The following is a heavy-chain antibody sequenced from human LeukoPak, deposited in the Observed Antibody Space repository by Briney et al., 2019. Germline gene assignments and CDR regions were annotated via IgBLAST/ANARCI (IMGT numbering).Heavy chain of an antibody. CDR3: AREGISSIWYNWFDP. Sequence: SETLSLTCTVSGGSISSYYWSWIRQPAGKGLEWIGRIYTSGSTNYNPSLKSRVTMSVDTSKNQFSLKLSSVTAADTAVYYCAREGISSIWYNWFDPWGQGTLVTVSS. CDR1: GGSISSYY. CDR2: IYTSGST. V-gene: IGHV4-4*07. D-gene: IGHD6-13*01. J-gene: IGHJ5*02.